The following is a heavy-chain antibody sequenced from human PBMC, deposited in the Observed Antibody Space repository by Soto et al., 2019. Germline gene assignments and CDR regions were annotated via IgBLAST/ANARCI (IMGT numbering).Heavy chain of an antibody. J-gene: IGHJ6*02. CDR2: IYPGDSDT. Sequence: PGESLKISCMGSGYKVSTWHNFTSYWIALVRQMPGEGLEWMGIIYPGDSDTRYSPSFQGQVTISADKSINSVYLQWSSLKASDTATYYCARLGFNYDFLSGFYYVDHYYALDVWGQGTTVTVSS. CDR3: ARLGFNYDFLSGFYYVDHYYALDV. CDR1: GYKVSTWHNFTSYW. V-gene: IGHV5-51*01. D-gene: IGHD3-3*01.